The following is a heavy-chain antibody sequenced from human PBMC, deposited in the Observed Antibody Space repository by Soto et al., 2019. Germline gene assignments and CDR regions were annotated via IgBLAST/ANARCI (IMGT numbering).Heavy chain of an antibody. CDR1: GGSFSGYY. CDR2: INHSGST. V-gene: IGHV4-34*01. CDR3: ASYHYDYIWGSYRPDAFDI. Sequence: PSETLSLTCAVYGGSFSGYYWSWIRQPPGKGLEWIGEINHSGSTNYNPSLKSRVTISVDTSKNQFSLKLSSVTAADTAVYYCASYHYDYIWGSYRPDAFDIWGQGTMVTVS. D-gene: IGHD3-16*02. J-gene: IGHJ3*02.